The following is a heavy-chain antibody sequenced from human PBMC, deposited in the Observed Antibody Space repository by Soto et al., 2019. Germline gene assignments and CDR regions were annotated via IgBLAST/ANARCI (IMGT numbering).Heavy chain of an antibody. CDR3: ARLRVGVNWYFDL. D-gene: IGHD2-21*01. CDR1: GLTFSDYY. J-gene: IGHJ2*01. Sequence: QMQLVESGGDLVKPGGSLRLYCEASGLTFSDYYMSWIRQVPGQGLEWLSFISSSGSYIKYSDSMRGRLTVSRDNGKNSLYLQMHSLRVEDTAVYYCARLRVGVNWYFDLWGRGTMVPVSA. CDR2: ISSSGSYI. V-gene: IGHV3-11*06.